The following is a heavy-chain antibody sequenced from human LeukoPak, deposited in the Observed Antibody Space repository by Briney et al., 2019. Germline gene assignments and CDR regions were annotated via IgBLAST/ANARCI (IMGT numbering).Heavy chain of an antibody. CDR1: GFTFSNYN. CDR2: ISSGSSYI. V-gene: IGHV3-21*01. D-gene: IGHD1-26*01. Sequence: PGGSLRLSCTASGFTFSNYNMNWVRQAPGKGLEWVSSISSGSSYIFYADSVKGRFTISRDNAKNSLYLQMNSLRVEDTAVYYCTSYPVGGNGDFDYWGQGTLVTVSS. CDR3: TSYPVGGNGDFDY. J-gene: IGHJ4*02.